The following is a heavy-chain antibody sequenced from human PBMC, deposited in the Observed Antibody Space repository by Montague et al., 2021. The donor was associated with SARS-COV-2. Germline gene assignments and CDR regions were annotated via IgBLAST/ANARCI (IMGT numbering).Heavy chain of an antibody. CDR1: GGSIKTTEYY. CDR3: VRDTESEYPSAAPIGFDL. V-gene: IGHV4-30-4*08. D-gene: IGHD6-25*01. CDR2: IYFSGTT. J-gene: IGHJ4*02. Sequence: TLSLTCNVSGGSIKTTEYYWGWIRQPPGKGLEWIGYIYFSGTTYFXPSLETRASISVDTSKSQFSLKLRSVTSADMAVYFCVRDTESEYPSAAPIGFDLWGLGTLVTVSS.